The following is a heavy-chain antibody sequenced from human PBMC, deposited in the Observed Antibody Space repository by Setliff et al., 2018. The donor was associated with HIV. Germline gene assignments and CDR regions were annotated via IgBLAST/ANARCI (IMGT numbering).Heavy chain of an antibody. J-gene: IGHJ4*02. D-gene: IGHD1-26*01. CDR2: IAYTGSG. V-gene: IGHV4-39*07. CDR1: GGSISSRNFY. CDR3: AREVRWELPQGFDH. Sequence: SETLSLTCTVSGGSISSRNFYWGWIRQPPGKGLEWIGSIAYTGSGYYNSSLKSRVTISVDTSRNECSLKLTSVTAADTAVYYYAREVRWELPQGFDHWGQGSQVTVSS.